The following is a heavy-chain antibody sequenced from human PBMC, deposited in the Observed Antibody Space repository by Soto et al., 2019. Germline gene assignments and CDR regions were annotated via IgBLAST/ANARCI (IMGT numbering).Heavy chain of an antibody. J-gene: IGHJ3*02. CDR1: GFTFSNAW. V-gene: IGHV3-15*01. Sequence: GGSLRLSCAASGFTFSNAWMSWVRQAPGKGLEWVGRIKSKTDGGTTDYAAPVKGRFTISRDDSKNTLYLQMNSLKTEDTAVYYCTTVDRVARLQRHDAFDIWGQGTMVTVSS. CDR2: IKSKTDGGTT. CDR3: TTVDRVARLQRHDAFDI. D-gene: IGHD5-12*01.